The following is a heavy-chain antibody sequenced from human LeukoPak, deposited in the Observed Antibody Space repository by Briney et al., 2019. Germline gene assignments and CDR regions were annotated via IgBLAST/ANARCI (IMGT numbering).Heavy chain of an antibody. J-gene: IGHJ2*01. D-gene: IGHD1-26*01. CDR3: ARGEWELLSHYWYFDL. V-gene: IGHV4-59*01. Sequence: SETLSLTCTVSGGSISSYYWSWIRQPPGKGLEWIGYIYYSGSTNYNPSLKSRVTISVDTSKNQFSLKLSSVTAADTAVYYCARGEWELLSHYWYFDLWGRGTLVTVSS. CDR1: GGSISSYY. CDR2: IYYSGST.